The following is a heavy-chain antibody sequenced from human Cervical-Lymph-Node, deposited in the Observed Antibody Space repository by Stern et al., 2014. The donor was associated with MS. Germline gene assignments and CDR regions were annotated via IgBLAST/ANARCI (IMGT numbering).Heavy chain of an antibody. D-gene: IGHD3-22*01. CDR2: ITPSGGSP. Sequence: QMQLVQSGAEVKKPGASVKVSCTASAYTFTRYYMHWVRQTPGQGLEWMGIITPSGGSPSSAQKFHGRVTMTRDTSTSTVYMELSSLRSEDTAVYYCAQNYYDSSGSPVFDYWGQGTLVTVSS. CDR1: AYTFTRYY. J-gene: IGHJ4*02. V-gene: IGHV1-46*01. CDR3: AQNYYDSSGSPVFDY.